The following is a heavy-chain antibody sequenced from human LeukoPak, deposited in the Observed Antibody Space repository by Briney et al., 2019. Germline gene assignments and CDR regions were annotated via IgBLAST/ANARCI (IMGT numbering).Heavy chain of an antibody. CDR1: GFTFSSYE. CDR3: ARDPTAAAGTFSYFDY. V-gene: IGHV3-48*03. CDR2: ISSSGSTI. J-gene: IGHJ4*02. Sequence: PGGSLRLSCAAFGFTFSSYEMNWVRQAPGKGLEWVSYISSSGSTIYYADSVKGRFTISRDNAKNSLYLQMNSLRAEDTAVYYCARDPTAAAGTFSYFDYWGQGTLVTVSS. D-gene: IGHD6-13*01.